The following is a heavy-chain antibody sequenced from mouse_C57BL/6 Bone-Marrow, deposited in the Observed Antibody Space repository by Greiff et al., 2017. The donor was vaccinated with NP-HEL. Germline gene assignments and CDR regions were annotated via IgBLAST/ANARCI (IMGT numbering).Heavy chain of an antibody. D-gene: IGHD1-1*01. CDR1: GYTFTSYW. Sequence: QVQLQQSGAELVKPGASVKMSCKASGYTFTSYWITWVKQRPGQGLEWIGDIYPGSGSTNYNEKFKSKATLTVDKSSSTAYMQLSSLTSEDSAVYYCARENYYGGPLYYYAMDYWGQGTSVTVSS. CDR2: IYPGSGST. J-gene: IGHJ4*01. CDR3: ARENYYGGPLYYYAMDY. V-gene: IGHV1-55*01.